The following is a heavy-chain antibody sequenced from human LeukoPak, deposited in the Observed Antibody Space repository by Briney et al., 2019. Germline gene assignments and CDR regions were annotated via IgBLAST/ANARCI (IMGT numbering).Heavy chain of an antibody. CDR2: IYHSGST. Sequence: SETLSLTCTVSGGSISSSSYYWGWIRQPPGKGLEWIGEIYHSGSTNYNPSLKSRVTISVDKSKNQFSLKLSSVTAADTAVYYCARSPYYDFWSGHQGDAFDIWGQGTMVTVSS. V-gene: IGHV4-39*07. J-gene: IGHJ3*02. CDR3: ARSPYYDFWSGHQGDAFDI. CDR1: GGSISSSSYY. D-gene: IGHD3-3*01.